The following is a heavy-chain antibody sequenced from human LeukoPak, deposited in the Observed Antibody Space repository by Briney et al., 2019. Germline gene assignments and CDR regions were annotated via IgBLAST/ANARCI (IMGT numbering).Heavy chain of an antibody. CDR3: AGGGIAVAANY. Sequence: GGSLRLSCAASAFTFSSYGMHWVRQAPGKGLEWVAVISYDGSNKYYVDSVKGRFTISRDNSKNTLYLQMNSLRAEDTAVYYCAGGGIAVAANYWGQGALVTVSS. V-gene: IGHV3-30*03. D-gene: IGHD6-19*01. CDR2: ISYDGSNK. J-gene: IGHJ4*02. CDR1: AFTFSSYG.